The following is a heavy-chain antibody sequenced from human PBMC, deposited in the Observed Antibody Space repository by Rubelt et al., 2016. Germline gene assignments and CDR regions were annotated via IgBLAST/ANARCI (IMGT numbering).Heavy chain of an antibody. D-gene: IGHD6-19*01. CDR1: GFIFVNYA. CDR2: ISGTGGST. V-gene: IGHV3-23*01. Sequence: EVQLLESGGGLVQPGGSLRLSCAASGFIFVNYAMGWVRQPPGKGLEWVSVISGTGGSTYYADSVKGRFTISRDNSKNTLYLQMDSLRAEETAVYYCARDQSRGDGLSCFQDWGQGTLATVSS. CDR3: ARDQSRGDGLSCFQD. J-gene: IGHJ1*01.